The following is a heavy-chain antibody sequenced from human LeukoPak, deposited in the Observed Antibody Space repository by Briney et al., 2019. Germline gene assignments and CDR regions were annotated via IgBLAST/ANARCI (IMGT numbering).Heavy chain of an antibody. CDR1: GYSFPSYW. Sequence: HGESLKISCKVSGYSFPSYWITWVRQVPGKGLEWMGRIAPSDSYTNYNPSFEGHVTMSVEKSITTVYLQWSSLKASDTAMYYRVRQPPGVYDTTQNWFDPWGQGTLVTVSS. V-gene: IGHV5-10-1*01. J-gene: IGHJ5*02. CDR2: IAPSDSYT. CDR3: VRQPPGVYDTTQNWFDP. D-gene: IGHD3-22*01.